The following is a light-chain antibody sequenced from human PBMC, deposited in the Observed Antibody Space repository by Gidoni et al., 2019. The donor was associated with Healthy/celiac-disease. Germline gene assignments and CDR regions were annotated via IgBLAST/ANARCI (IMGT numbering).Light chain of an antibody. CDR2: QDS. CDR3: QAWDSSTAV. J-gene: IGLJ2*01. V-gene: IGLV3-1*01. Sequence: SYELTQPPPVSATPGQTASITCSGDKLGDKYACLYQQKPGQSPVLVIYQDSKRPSGIPERFSGSNSGNTATLTISGTQAMDEADYYCQAWDSSTAVFGGGTKLTVL. CDR1: KLGDKY.